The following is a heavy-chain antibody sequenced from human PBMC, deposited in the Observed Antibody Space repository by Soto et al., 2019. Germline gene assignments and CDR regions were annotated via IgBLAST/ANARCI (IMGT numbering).Heavy chain of an antibody. J-gene: IGHJ3*02. V-gene: IGHV4-59*08. D-gene: IGHD4-17*01. CDR1: GGCMSSYD. CDR2: IYYSGST. Sequence: SETLSLTCAVCGGCMSSYDGSWIRQPPGKGLEWIGYIYYSGSTNYNPSLKSRVTISVDTSKNQFSLKLSSVTAADTAVYYCARRDGYYAFDIWGQGTMVTVSS. CDR3: ARRDGYYAFDI.